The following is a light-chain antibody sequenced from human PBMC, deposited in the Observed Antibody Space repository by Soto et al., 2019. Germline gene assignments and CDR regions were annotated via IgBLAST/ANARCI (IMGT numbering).Light chain of an antibody. J-gene: IGLJ3*02. V-gene: IGLV2-14*01. CDR2: EVT. CDR3: RSYTTAYTQV. CDR1: SSDVGHYDY. Sequence: QSVLTQPSSVSGSPGQSITISCPGTSSDVGHYDYVSWYQQHPGKVPKLIISEVTTRPSGVSDRFSGSKSGKTSSLTISRLQAEDEAHYYCRSYTTAYTQVFGGGTKLTVL.